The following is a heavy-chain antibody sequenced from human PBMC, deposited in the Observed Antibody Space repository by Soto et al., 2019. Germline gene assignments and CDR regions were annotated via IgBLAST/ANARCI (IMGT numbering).Heavy chain of an antibody. D-gene: IGHD3-3*01. Sequence: EVQLLESGGGLVQPGGSLRLSCAASGFTFSSYAMSWVRQAPGKGLEWVSAISGSGGSTYYADSVKGRFTISRDNSKNTLYLQMNSRRAEDTAVYYCAKDSFKGFLDWSAPKFDPGGQGNLVTVSS. CDR1: GFTFSSYA. CDR3: AKDSFKGFLDWSAPKFDP. CDR2: ISGSGGST. J-gene: IGHJ5*02. V-gene: IGHV3-23*01.